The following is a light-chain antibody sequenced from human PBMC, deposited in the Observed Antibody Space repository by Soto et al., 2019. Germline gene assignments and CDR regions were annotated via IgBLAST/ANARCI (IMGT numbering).Light chain of an antibody. CDR2: GNS. CDR3: QSYDSSLSGLWV. V-gene: IGLV1-40*01. Sequence: QPVLTQPPSVSGAPGQRVTISCTGSSSNIGAGYDVHWYQQLPGTAPKLLIYGNSNRPSGVPDRFSGSKSGTSASLAITGLQAEDEADYYCQSYDSSLSGLWVFGGGTK. CDR1: SSNIGAGYD. J-gene: IGLJ3*02.